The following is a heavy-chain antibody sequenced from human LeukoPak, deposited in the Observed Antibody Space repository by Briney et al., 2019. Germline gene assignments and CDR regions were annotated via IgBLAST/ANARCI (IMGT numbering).Heavy chain of an antibody. CDR1: GYTFTGYY. D-gene: IGHD3-22*01. Sequence: ASVKVSCKASGYTFTGYYMHWVRQAPGQGLEWMGWINPNSGGTNYAQKFQGWVTMTRDTSISTAYMELSRLRSDDTAVYYCARDGFFYYYASSGYSLSYFDYWGQGTLVTVSS. J-gene: IGHJ4*02. V-gene: IGHV1-2*04. CDR2: INPNSGGT. CDR3: ARDGFFYYYASSGYSLSYFDY.